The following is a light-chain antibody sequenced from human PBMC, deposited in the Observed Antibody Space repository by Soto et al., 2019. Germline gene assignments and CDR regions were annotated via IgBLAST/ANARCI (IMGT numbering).Light chain of an antibody. CDR2: GTS. Sequence: DIQLTQSPSFLSASVGDRVTITCRASQDISNYLAWYQQKPGKAPKFLIYGTSTLQSGVPSRFSGSGSGTEFTLTISSLQPEDFATYSCQQVNSYPLPFGGGTKVEIK. CDR1: QDISNY. CDR3: QQVNSYPLP. J-gene: IGKJ4*01. V-gene: IGKV1-9*01.